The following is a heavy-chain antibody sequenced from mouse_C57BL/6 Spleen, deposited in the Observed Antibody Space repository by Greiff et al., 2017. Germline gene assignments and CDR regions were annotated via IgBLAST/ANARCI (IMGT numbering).Heavy chain of an antibody. J-gene: IGHJ1*03. V-gene: IGHV1-55*01. D-gene: IGHD1-1*01. CDR1: GYTFTSYW. CDR2: IYPGSGST. Sequence: QVQLKQPGAELVKPGASVKMSCKASGYTFTSYWITWVKQRPGQGLEWIGDIYPGSGSTNYNEKFKSKATLAVDPYSSTAYMQISSLTAEDSAVYYWARGPCNGTGYFDVWGTGTTVTVAS. CDR3: ARGPCNGTGYFDV.